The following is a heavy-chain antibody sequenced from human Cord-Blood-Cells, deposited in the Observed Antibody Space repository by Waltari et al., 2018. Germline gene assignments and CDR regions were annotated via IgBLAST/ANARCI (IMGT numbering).Heavy chain of an antibody. CDR1: GFPFSSYW. D-gene: IGHD3-9*01. V-gene: IGHV3-7*01. J-gene: IGHJ4*02. CDR2: IKQDGSEK. Sequence: EVQLVESGGGLVQPGGSLRLPCAASGFPFSSYWMSWVRQAPGKGLEWVANIKQDGSEKYYVDSVKGRFTISRDNAKNSLYLQMNSLRAEDTAVYYCASVFFDWLLCYWGQGTLVTVSS. CDR3: ASVFFDWLLCY.